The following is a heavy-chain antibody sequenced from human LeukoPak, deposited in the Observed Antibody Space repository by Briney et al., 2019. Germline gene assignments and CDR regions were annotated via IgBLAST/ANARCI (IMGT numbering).Heavy chain of an antibody. J-gene: IGHJ4*02. Sequence: SETLSLTCAVSGYSISSGYYWGWIRQPPGKGLEWIGSIYHSGSTYYNPSLKSRVTISVDTSKNQFSQKLSSVTAADTAVYYCARLTDEYYFDYWGQGTLVTVSS. CDR3: ARLTDEYYFDY. D-gene: IGHD3-9*01. V-gene: IGHV4-38-2*01. CDR1: GYSISSGYY. CDR2: IYHSGST.